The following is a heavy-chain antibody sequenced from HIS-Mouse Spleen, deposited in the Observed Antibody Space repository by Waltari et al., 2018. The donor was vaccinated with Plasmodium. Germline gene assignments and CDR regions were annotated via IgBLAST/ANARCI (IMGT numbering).Heavy chain of an antibody. CDR2: IYHSGST. CDR1: GYSISSGYY. Sequence: QVQLQESGPGLVKPSETLSLTCTVSGYSISSGYYWGWIRQPPGKGLEGIGCIYHSGSTDPNPSLKSRVTVSVDTSKNQFSLKLGSVTAADAAVYYGASRGLELRGGHVAFDIWGQGTMVTVSS. D-gene: IGHD1-7*01. J-gene: IGHJ3*02. V-gene: IGHV4-38-2*02. CDR3: ASRGLELRGGHVAFDI.